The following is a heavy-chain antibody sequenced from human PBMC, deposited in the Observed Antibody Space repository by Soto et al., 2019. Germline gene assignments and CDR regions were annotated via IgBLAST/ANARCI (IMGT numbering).Heavy chain of an antibody. V-gene: IGHV3-30*18. CDR2: ISYDGSNK. Sequence: GGSLRLSCAASGFTFSSYGMHWVRQAPGKGLEWVAVISYDGSNKYYADSVKGRFTISRDNSKNTLYLQMNSLRAEDTAVYYCAKAVRGFWSGSHPIGYWGQGTLVTVSS. CDR1: GFTFSSYG. J-gene: IGHJ4*02. CDR3: AKAVRGFWSGSHPIGY. D-gene: IGHD3-3*01.